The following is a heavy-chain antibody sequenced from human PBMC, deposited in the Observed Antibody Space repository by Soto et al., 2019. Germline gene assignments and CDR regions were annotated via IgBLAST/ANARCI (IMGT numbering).Heavy chain of an antibody. V-gene: IGHV5-51*01. CDR1: GYSFTSYW. CDR3: ARRGIAAAAVPWFDP. D-gene: IGHD6-13*01. J-gene: IGHJ5*02. Sequence: GESLKISCKGSGYSFTSYWIGWVRQMPGKGLEWMGIIYPGDSDTRYSPSFQGQATISADKSISTAYLQWSSLKASDTAMYYCARRGIAAAAVPWFDPWGQGTLVTVSS. CDR2: IYPGDSDT.